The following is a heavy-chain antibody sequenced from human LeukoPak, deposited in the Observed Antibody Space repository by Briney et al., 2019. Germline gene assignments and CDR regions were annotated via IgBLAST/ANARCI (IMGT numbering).Heavy chain of an antibody. J-gene: IGHJ5*02. D-gene: IGHD5-24*01. V-gene: IGHV4-34*01. Sequence: SETLSLTCAVYGGSFSGYYWSWIRQPPGKGLEWIGEINHSGSTNYNPSLKSRVTISVDTSKNQFSLKLSSVTAADTAVYYCARQWATGSRWFDPWGQGTLVTVPS. CDR3: ARQWATGSRWFDP. CDR2: INHSGST. CDR1: GGSFSGYY.